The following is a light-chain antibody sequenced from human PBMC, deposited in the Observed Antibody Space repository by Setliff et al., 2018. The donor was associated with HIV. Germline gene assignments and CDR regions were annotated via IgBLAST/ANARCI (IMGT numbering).Light chain of an antibody. CDR3: ASHRDTNTLEV. CDR2: SVT. Sequence: QSALTQPASVSGSPGQSITISCSGTNSDIGSHDYVSWYQQPPGKAPKLIIFSVTYRPSGVSDRFSGSKSGNTASLTISGLQPEDEADYYCASHRDTNTLEVFGTGTKVTVL. CDR1: NSDIGSHDY. V-gene: IGLV2-14*03. J-gene: IGLJ1*01.